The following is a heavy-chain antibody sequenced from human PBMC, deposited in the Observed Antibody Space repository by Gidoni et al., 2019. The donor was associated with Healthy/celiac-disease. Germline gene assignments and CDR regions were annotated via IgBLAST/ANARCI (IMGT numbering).Heavy chain of an antibody. V-gene: IGHV3-33*08. D-gene: IGHD3-22*01. J-gene: IGHJ3*02. CDR1: GFTFSSYG. CDR3: ARSDSISKRDAFDI. CDR2: IWYDGSNK. Sequence: QVQLVESGGGVVQPGRSLRLSCAASGFTFSSYGMHWVRQAPGKGLEWVAVIWYDGSNKYYADSVKGRFTISRDNSKNTLYLQMNSLRAEDTAVYYCARSDSISKRDAFDIWGQGTMVTVSS.